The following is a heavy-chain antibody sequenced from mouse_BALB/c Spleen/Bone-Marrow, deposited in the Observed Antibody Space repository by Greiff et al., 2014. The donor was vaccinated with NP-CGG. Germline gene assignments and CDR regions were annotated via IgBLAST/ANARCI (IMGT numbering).Heavy chain of an antibody. V-gene: IGHV1-69*02. D-gene: IGHD2-2*01. J-gene: IGHJ3*01. CDR2: IDPSDSYT. CDR1: GYTFTSYW. CDR3: ASYYGYDEGFAY. Sequence: QVQLQQSGAELVEPGASVKLSCKASGYTFTSYWMHWVKQRPGQGLEWIGEIDPSDSYTNYNQKFKGKATLTVDKSSSTAYMQLSSLTSEDSAVYYCASYYGYDEGFAYWGQGTLVTVSA.